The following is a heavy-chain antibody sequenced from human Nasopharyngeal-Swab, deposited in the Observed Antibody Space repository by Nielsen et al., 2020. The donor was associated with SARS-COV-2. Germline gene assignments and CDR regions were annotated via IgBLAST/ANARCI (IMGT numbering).Heavy chain of an antibody. Sequence: GSLRLSCTVSGGTISSYYWSWIRQPPGKGLEWIGYIYYSGSTNYNPSLKSRVTISVDTSKNQFSLKLSTVNAADTAVYYCARGIVGATVWGQGTLVTVSS. CDR1: GGTISSYY. D-gene: IGHD1-26*01. CDR3: ARGIVGATV. CDR2: IYYSGST. J-gene: IGHJ4*02. V-gene: IGHV4-59*13.